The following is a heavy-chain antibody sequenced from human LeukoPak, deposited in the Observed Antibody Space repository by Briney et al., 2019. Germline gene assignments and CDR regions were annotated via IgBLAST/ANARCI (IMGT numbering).Heavy chain of an antibody. J-gene: IGHJ4*02. V-gene: IGHV1-8*01. CDR1: GYTFTTHD. CDR3: ARGQYCTSFTCPYYFDY. Sequence: ASVKVSCKASGYTFTTHDINWVRQATGQGLEWMGWMNPNSGNTGYAQKFQGRVTMTRNTSTSTAYMELSSLRSEDTAVYYCARGQYCTSFTCPYYFDYWGQGTLVTVSP. CDR2: MNPNSGNT. D-gene: IGHD2-8*01.